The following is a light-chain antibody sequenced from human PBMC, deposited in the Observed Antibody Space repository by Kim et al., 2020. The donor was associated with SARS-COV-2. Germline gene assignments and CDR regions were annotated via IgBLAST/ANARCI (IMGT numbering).Light chain of an antibody. CDR2: GKN. CDR3: CSRDSDSNRSV. V-gene: IGLV3-19*01. CDR1: TLRMYY. Sequence: SSELTQDPAVSVALGQTVRITCQGDTLRMYYASWYQQKPGQVPVLVFYGKNNRPSGIPDRFSGSDSGNTASLTITGAQAEDEADYYCCSRDSDSNRSVFGTGTKVTVL. J-gene: IGLJ1*01.